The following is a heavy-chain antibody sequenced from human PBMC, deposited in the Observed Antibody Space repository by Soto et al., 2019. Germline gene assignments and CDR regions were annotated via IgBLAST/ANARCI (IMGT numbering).Heavy chain of an antibody. CDR2: IIPILGIA. CDR1: GGTFSSYT. Sequence: GGPVKVSCKASGGTFSSYTISWVRQAPGQGLEWMGRIIPILGIANYAQKFQGRVTITADKSTSTAYMELSSLRSEDTAVYYCARAYYDSSGYLDAFDIWGQGTMVTVSS. D-gene: IGHD3-22*01. CDR3: ARAYYDSSGYLDAFDI. V-gene: IGHV1-69*02. J-gene: IGHJ3*02.